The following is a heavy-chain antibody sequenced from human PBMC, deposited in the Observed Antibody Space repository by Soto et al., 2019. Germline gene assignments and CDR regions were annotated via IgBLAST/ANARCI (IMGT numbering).Heavy chain of an antibody. D-gene: IGHD2-2*01. V-gene: IGHV1-8*01. CDR3: ARVGGGRPAANFDY. Sequence: QVQLVQSGAEVKKPGASVKVSCKASGYTFISYDIHWVRQGTGQGLAWMGWMNPDSGTAGHAQKFQGRVPITGNTSKSTAYMELRTLKSEDTAVYYCARVGGGRPAANFDYWGQGTLVTVSS. CDR2: MNPDSGTA. CDR1: GYTFISYD. J-gene: IGHJ4*02.